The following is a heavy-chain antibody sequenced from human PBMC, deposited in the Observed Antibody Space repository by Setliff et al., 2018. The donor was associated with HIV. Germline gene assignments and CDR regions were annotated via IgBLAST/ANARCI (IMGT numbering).Heavy chain of an antibody. CDR2: ISGGGKSI. V-gene: IGHV3-21*01. CDR3: VKDEEYIGVVSATMNMPGYYHYYYMDV. CDR1: GFTFSSYT. J-gene: IGHJ6*03. D-gene: IGHD2-2*01. Sequence: GGSLRLSCAASGFTFSSYTMHWVRQAPGKGLEWVASISGGGKSIYYADSVKGRFTISRDNAGRSLYLQMNSLRAEDTAVYYCVKDEEYIGVVSATMNMPGYYHYYYMDVWGKGSTVTVSS.